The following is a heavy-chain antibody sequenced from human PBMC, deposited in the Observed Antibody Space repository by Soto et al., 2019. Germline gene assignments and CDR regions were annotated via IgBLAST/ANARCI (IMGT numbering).Heavy chain of an antibody. D-gene: IGHD6-19*01. CDR2: IYPGDSDT. CDR1: GYSLTCYW. Sequence: EVQLVQSGAEVKKPGESLKISCKVSGYSLTCYWIGWVRQMPGKGLEWMGIIYPGDSDTRYSPSFQGQVTISADKSISTAYLQWSSLKASDTAMYYCARGTSRLHSSGWLFDYWGQGTLVTDSS. J-gene: IGHJ4*02. CDR3: ARGTSRLHSSGWLFDY. V-gene: IGHV5-51*01.